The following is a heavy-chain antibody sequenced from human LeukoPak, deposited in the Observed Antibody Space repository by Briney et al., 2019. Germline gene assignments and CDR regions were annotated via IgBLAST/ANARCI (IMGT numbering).Heavy chain of an antibody. Sequence: GGSLRLSCAASGFTFSSYSMNWVRQAPGKGLEWVSSISSSSSYIYYADSVKGRFTISRDNAKNSLYLQMNSLRADDTAVYYCARVTYYYGSGDTHLNYWGQGTLVTVSS. CDR3: ARVTYYYGSGDTHLNY. CDR1: GFTFSSYS. CDR2: ISSSSSYI. J-gene: IGHJ4*02. V-gene: IGHV3-21*01. D-gene: IGHD3-10*01.